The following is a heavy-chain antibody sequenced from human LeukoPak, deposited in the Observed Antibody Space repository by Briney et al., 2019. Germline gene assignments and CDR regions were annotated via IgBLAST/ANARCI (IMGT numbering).Heavy chain of an antibody. Sequence: SVKVSCKASGGTFSSYAISWVRQAPGQGPEWMGGIIPIFGTANYAQKFQGRVTITADESTSTAYMELSSLRSEDTAVYYCARSRGFYYGSGSYYRDAFDIWGQGTMVTVSS. J-gene: IGHJ3*02. CDR1: GGTFSSYA. V-gene: IGHV1-69*13. CDR2: IIPIFGTA. D-gene: IGHD3-10*01. CDR3: ARSRGFYYGSGSYYRDAFDI.